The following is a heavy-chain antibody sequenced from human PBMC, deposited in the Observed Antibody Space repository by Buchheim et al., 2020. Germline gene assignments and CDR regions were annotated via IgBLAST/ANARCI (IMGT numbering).Heavy chain of an antibody. CDR3: ATIAARLSGYYYYYYMDV. Sequence: QVQLQQWGAGLLKPSETLSLTCAVYGGSFSGYYWSWIRQPPGKGLEWIGEINHRGSTNYNPSLKSRVTISVDTSKNQFSLKLSSVTAADTAVYYCATIAARLSGYYYYYYMDVWGKGTT. D-gene: IGHD6-6*01. V-gene: IGHV4-34*01. J-gene: IGHJ6*03. CDR2: INHRGST. CDR1: GGSFSGYY.